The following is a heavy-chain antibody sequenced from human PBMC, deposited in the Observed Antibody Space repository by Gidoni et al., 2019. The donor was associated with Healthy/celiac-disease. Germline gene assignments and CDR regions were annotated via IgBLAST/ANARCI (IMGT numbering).Heavy chain of an antibody. CDR2: ISAYNGNT. D-gene: IGHD2-15*01. CDR1: GYTFTSYG. V-gene: IGHV1-18*04. J-gene: IGHJ4*02. Sequence: QVQLVQSGAAVKKPGASVKVSCKAPGYTFTSYGISWVRQATGQGLEWMGWISAYNGNTNNAPKLQGRVTMTTDTSTSTAYMELRSLRSDDTAVYYCARETVGRTWSYIDYWGQGTLVTVSS. CDR3: ARETVGRTWSYIDY.